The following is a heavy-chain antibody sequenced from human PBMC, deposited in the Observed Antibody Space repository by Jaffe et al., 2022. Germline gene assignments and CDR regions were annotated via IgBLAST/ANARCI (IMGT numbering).Heavy chain of an antibody. J-gene: IGHJ6*03. CDR2: IYHSGST. CDR3: ARSSFLAYCGGDCLEDYYYYYYMDV. Sequence: QVQLQESGPGLVKPSGTLSLTCAVSGGSISSSNWWSWIRQPPGKGLEWIGEIYHSGSTNYNPSLKSRVTISVDKSKNQFSLKLSSVTAADTAVYYCARSSFLAYCGGDCLEDYYYYYYMDVWGKGTTVTVSS. CDR1: GGSISSSNW. V-gene: IGHV4-4*02. D-gene: IGHD2-21*02.